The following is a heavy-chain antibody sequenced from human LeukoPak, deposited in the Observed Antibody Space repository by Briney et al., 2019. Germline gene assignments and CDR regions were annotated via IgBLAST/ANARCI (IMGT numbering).Heavy chain of an antibody. J-gene: IGHJ4*02. CDR3: ARAKVAAVTNYFDY. V-gene: IGHV4-31*03. D-gene: IGHD3-3*01. CDR1: GGSISSGGYY. Sequence: SETLSLTCTVSGGSISSGGYYWSWIRQHPGKGLEWIGYIYYSGSTYYNPSLKSRVTISVDTSKNQFSLKLSSVTAADTAVYYCARAKVAAVTNYFDYWGQGTLVTVSS. CDR2: IYYSGST.